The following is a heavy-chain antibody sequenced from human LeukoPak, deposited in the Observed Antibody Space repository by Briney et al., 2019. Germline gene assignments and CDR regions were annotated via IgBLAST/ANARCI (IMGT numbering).Heavy chain of an antibody. CDR3: AKEAGDYYDSSGPRAKYYFDY. Sequence: GGSLRLSCAASGFTFSSYGMHWVRQAPGKGLEWVAVISYDGSNKYYADSVKGRFTISRDNSKNTLYLQMNSLRAEDTAVYYCAKEAGDYYDSSGPRAKYYFDYWGQGTLVTVSS. D-gene: IGHD3-22*01. J-gene: IGHJ4*02. CDR2: ISYDGSNK. CDR1: GFTFSSYG. V-gene: IGHV3-30*18.